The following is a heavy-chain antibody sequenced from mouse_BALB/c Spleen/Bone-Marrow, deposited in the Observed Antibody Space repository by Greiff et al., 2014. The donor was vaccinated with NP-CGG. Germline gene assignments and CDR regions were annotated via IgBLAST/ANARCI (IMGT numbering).Heavy chain of an antibody. V-gene: IGHV5-6*01. CDR3: ARNQRYYAMDY. CDR1: GFTFSSYG. Sequence: EVQRVESGGDLVKPGGSLKLSCAASGFTFSSYGMSWGRQTPDKRLEWVATISSGGSNTYYPDSVKGRFTISRDNAKNTLYLQMSSLKSEDTAMYYCARNQRYYAMDYWGQGTSVTVSS. J-gene: IGHJ4*01. CDR2: ISSGGSNT.